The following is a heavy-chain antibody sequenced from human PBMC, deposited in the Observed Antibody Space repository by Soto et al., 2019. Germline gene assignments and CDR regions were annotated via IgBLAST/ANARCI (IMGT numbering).Heavy chain of an antibody. CDR3: AKDNENYGDSFDY. D-gene: IGHD4-17*01. CDR2: ISGSGGST. Sequence: VGSLRLSCAASGFTFSSYAMSWVRHSPGKGLEWVSAISGSGGSTYYADSVKGRFTISRDNSKNTLYLQMNSLRAEDTAVYYCAKDNENYGDSFDYWGQGTLVTVSS. V-gene: IGHV3-23*01. J-gene: IGHJ4*02. CDR1: GFTFSSYA.